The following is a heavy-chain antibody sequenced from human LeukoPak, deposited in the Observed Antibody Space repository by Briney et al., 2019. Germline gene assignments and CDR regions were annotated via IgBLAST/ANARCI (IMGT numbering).Heavy chain of an antibody. V-gene: IGHV4-4*07. CDR2: VYTSGST. Sequence: PSETLSLTCAAPNDSISSYYWSWIRQPAGKGLEWIGRVYTSGSTNYHPSLKSRVTISVDMSKNQFSLRLNSVTAADAAVYYCAREKTDDYGDYVAFDVWGHGTLVTVSS. J-gene: IGHJ3*01. CDR3: AREKTDDYGDYVAFDV. CDR1: NDSISSYY. D-gene: IGHD4-17*01.